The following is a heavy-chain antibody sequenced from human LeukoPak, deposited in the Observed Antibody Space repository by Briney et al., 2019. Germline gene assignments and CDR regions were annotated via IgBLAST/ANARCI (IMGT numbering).Heavy chain of an antibody. D-gene: IGHD3-22*01. V-gene: IGHV4-38-2*01. Sequence: SETLYLTCAVSGYSISSGYYWGWIRQPPGKGQEWIGSIYHSGSTYYNPSLKSRVTISVDTSKNQFSLKLSSVTAADTAVYYCARPLADSSGYYYGNDAFDIWGQGTMVTVSS. CDR1: GYSISSGYY. J-gene: IGHJ3*02. CDR3: ARPLADSSGYYYGNDAFDI. CDR2: IYHSGST.